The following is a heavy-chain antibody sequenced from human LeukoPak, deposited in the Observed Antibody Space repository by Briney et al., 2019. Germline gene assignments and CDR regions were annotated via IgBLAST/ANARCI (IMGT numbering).Heavy chain of an antibody. Sequence: GGSLRLSCAASGFTLSDYYMNWTRQAPGKGLEWVSDISSTSIYTNYADSVKGRFTISRDNAKNSLYLQMNSLRAEDTAVYYCAREDGYSSSWYSDYWGQGTLVTVSS. J-gene: IGHJ4*02. CDR1: GFTLSDYY. CDR2: ISSTSIYT. CDR3: AREDGYSSSWYSDY. V-gene: IGHV3-11*05. D-gene: IGHD6-13*01.